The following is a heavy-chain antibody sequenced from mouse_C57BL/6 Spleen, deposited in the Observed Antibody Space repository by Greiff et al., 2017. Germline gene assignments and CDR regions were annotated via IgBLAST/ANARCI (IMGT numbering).Heavy chain of an antibody. CDR3: AKPQDDYGFAY. CDR2: IYPRDGSN. J-gene: IGHJ3*01. CDR1: GYTFTSYD. Sequence: VQLQQSGPELVKPGASVKLSCKASGYTFTSYDINWVKQRPGPGLEWIGWIYPRDGSNKYNEKLKGTATLTVDTSSSTAYMELHSLTSEDSAVYFCAKPQDDYGFAYWGQGTLVTVSS. V-gene: IGHV1-85*01. D-gene: IGHD2-4*01.